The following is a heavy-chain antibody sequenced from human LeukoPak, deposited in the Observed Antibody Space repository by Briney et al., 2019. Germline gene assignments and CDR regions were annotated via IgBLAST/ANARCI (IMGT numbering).Heavy chain of an antibody. J-gene: IGHJ4*02. CDR3: AKDHVFRFLEWSLQSSYFDS. Sequence: GGSLRLSCGASGFTFSNNAMSWVRQAPGKGLEWVSVISGSGGSTYYADPVKGRFTISRDNSKNTLYLQMNSLRAEDTAIYYCAKDHVFRFLEWSLQSSYFDSWGQGSLVTVSS. CDR2: ISGSGGST. D-gene: IGHD3-3*01. CDR1: GFTFSNNA. V-gene: IGHV3-23*01.